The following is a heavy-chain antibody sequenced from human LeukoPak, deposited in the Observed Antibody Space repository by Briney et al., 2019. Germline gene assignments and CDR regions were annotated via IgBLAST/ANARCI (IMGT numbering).Heavy chain of an antibody. J-gene: IGHJ4*02. CDR2: IYHSGST. CDR1: GYSISSGYY. D-gene: IGHD5-18*01. Sequence: SETLSLTCTVSGYSISSGYYWGWIRQPPGKGLEWIGSIYHSGSTYYNPSLKSRVTISVDTSKNQFSLKLSSVTAADTAVYYCATGAMVWYYFDYWGQGTLVTVSS. V-gene: IGHV4-38-2*02. CDR3: ATGAMVWYYFDY.